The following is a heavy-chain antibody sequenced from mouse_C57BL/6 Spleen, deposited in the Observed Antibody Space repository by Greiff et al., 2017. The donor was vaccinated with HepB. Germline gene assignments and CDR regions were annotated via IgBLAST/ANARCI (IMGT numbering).Heavy chain of an antibody. CDR1: GYSITSGYY. J-gene: IGHJ3*01. CDR2: ISYDGSN. Sequence: EVHLVESGPGLVKPSQSLSLTCSVTGYSITSGYYWNWIRQFPGNKLEWMGYISYDGSNNYNPSLKNRISITRDTSKNQFFLKLNSVTTEDTATYYCARDATSGSRGFAYWGQGTLVTVSA. D-gene: IGHD1-1*01. CDR3: ARDATSGSRGFAY. V-gene: IGHV3-6*01.